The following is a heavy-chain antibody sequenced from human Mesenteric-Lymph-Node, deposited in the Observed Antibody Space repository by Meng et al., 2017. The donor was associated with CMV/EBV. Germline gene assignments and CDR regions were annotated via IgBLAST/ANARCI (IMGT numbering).Heavy chain of an antibody. D-gene: IGHD3-22*01. CDR3: AKGESSGYLYYYYGMDV. J-gene: IGHJ6*02. Sequence: GGSLRLSCAASGFTFSSYGMHWVRQAPGKGLEWVAFIRYDGSNKYYADSVKGRFTISRDNSKNTLYLQMNSLRAENTAVYYCAKGESSGYLYYYYGMDVWGQGTTVTVSS. CDR2: IRYDGSNK. V-gene: IGHV3-30*02. CDR1: GFTFSSYG.